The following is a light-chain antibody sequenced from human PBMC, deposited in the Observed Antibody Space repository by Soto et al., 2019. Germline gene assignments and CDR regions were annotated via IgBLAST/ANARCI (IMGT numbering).Light chain of an antibody. V-gene: IGKV1-33*01. J-gene: IGKJ1*01. CDR3: QQYDMLPWLT. CDR2: DAS. Sequence: DIQMTQSPSSLSASVGDRVTITCQASQDISNYLNWYQQKPGKAPKLLIYDASNLETGVPSRFSGGGSVTDFTFTISSLQPEAIATCYSQQYDMLPWLTFGKETQVEIK. CDR1: QDISNY.